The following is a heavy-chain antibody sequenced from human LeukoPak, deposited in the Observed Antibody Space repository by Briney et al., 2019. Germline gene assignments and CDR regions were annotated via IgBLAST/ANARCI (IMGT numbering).Heavy chain of an antibody. D-gene: IGHD2-21*02. CDR3: AKYSRVYCGGDCHPDA. CDR2: ISGSGSNT. J-gene: IGHJ5*02. CDR1: GFTFSNYA. Sequence: PGGSLRLSCAASGFTFSNYAMSWVRQGPGKGLEWVSAISGSGSNTYYADSVKGRFTISRDNSKSALYLQMNSLRAEDTAVYYCAKYSRVYCGGDCHPDAWGQGTLVTVSP. V-gene: IGHV3-23*01.